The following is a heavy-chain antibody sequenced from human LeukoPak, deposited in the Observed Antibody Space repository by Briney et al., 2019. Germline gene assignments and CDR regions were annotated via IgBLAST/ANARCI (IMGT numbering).Heavy chain of an antibody. Sequence: ASVKVSCKASGYTFTGYYMHWVRQAPGQGLEWMGWINPNSGGTNYAQKFQGRATMTRDTSISTAYMELSRLRSDDTAVYYCARRYGSGNTLDYWGQGTLVTVSS. CDR1: GYTFTGYY. CDR2: INPNSGGT. V-gene: IGHV1-2*02. CDR3: ARRYGSGNTLDY. J-gene: IGHJ4*02. D-gene: IGHD3-10*01.